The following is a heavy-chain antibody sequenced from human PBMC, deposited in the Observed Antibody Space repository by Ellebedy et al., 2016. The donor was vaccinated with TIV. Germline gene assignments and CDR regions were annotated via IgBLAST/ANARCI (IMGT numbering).Heavy chain of an antibody. Sequence: ASVKVSCKASGYTFTSYGISWVRQAPGQGLEWMGGIIPIFGTANYAQKFQGRVTITADESTSTAYMELSSLRSEDTAVYYCASALGEMATTFDYWGQGTLVTVSS. CDR2: IIPIFGTA. J-gene: IGHJ4*02. CDR1: GYTFTSYG. D-gene: IGHD5-24*01. CDR3: ASALGEMATTFDY. V-gene: IGHV1-69*13.